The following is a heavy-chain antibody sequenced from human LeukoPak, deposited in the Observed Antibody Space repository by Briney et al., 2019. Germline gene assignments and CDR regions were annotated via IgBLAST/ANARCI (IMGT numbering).Heavy chain of an antibody. Sequence: SQTLPLTCPISGDSLSSKSAAWIWHRHSPSRALKWLGRTYYRSKWSSGYAESVKSRITINPDTSKNQFSLQLRSVTPEDTAVYYCARSQTGGTFDYWGQGALVTVSS. CDR3: ARSQTGGTFDY. CDR2: TYYRSKWSS. CDR1: GDSLSSKSAA. V-gene: IGHV6-1*01. D-gene: IGHD1-26*01. J-gene: IGHJ4*02.